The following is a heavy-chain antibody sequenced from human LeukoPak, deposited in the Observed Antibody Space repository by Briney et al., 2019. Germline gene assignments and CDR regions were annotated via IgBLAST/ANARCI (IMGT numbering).Heavy chain of an antibody. D-gene: IGHD3-16*01. CDR1: GFSFSSYW. V-gene: IGHV3-7*01. Sequence: GGSLRLSCAASGFSFSSYWMSWVRQAPGKGLEWVANIKQDGSEKYYVDSVKGRFTISRDNAKNSLYLQMNGLRAEDTAVYYCVGHSDYWSQGTLVTVSS. J-gene: IGHJ4*02. CDR2: IKQDGSEK. CDR3: VGHSDY.